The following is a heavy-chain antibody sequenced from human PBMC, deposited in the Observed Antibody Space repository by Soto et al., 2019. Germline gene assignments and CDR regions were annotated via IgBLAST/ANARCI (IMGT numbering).Heavy chain of an antibody. CDR2: LFGGGST. J-gene: IGHJ4*02. CDR3: ARDTHTALDY. Sequence: DVQLVESGGGLIQPGGSLRLSCAASGFTVSSNFMSWVRQAPGKGLEWVSVLFGGGSTYYADSVKGRFTMSRDDSENSLHLQMNSLKTEDTAVYYCARDTHTALDYWGQGTLVTVSS. D-gene: IGHD2-2*02. V-gene: IGHV3-53*01. CDR1: GFTVSSNF.